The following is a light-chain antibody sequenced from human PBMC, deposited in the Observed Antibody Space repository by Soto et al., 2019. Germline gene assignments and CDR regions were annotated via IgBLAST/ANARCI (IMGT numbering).Light chain of an antibody. V-gene: IGKV1-5*03. CDR2: RXS. CDR1: RDIRDW. CDR3: QQYHIYSWT. J-gene: IGKJ1*01. Sequence: IHMTPSLSTLSASIGDRVTVPXRASRDIRDWLAWYQQQPXXAPKXXXYRXSHLESGVPSRFSASGSGTEFSLTINSLQADDFVTYYCQQYHIYSWTFGQGTKVDI.